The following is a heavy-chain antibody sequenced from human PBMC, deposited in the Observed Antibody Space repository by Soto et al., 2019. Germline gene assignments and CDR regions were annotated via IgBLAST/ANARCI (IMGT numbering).Heavy chain of an antibody. J-gene: IGHJ6*02. CDR1: GFTFSSYG. D-gene: IGHD2-15*01. CDR3: AKVRPPLSHVVSYGMDV. V-gene: IGHV3-30*18. Sequence: GGSLRLSCAASGFTFSSYGMQWVRQAPGKGLEWVAVISYDGSNKYYADSVKGRFTISRDNSKNTLYLQMNSLRAEDTAVYYCAKVRPPLSHVVSYGMDVWGQGTTVTVSS. CDR2: ISYDGSNK.